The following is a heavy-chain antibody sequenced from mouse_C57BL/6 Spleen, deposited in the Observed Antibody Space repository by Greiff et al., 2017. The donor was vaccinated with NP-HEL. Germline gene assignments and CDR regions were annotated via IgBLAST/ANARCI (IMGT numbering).Heavy chain of an antibody. D-gene: IGHD1-1*01. CDR2: ISYDGSN. CDR1: GYSITSGYY. J-gene: IGHJ4*01. V-gene: IGHV3-6*01. CDR3: ARYYYGSSYGNYAMDY. Sequence: EVQLQESGPGLVKPSQSLSLTCSVTGYSITSGYYWNWIRQFPGNKLEWMGYISYDGSNNYNPSLKNRISITRDTSKNQFFLKLNSVTTEDTATYYCARYYYGSSYGNYAMDYWGQGTSVTVSS.